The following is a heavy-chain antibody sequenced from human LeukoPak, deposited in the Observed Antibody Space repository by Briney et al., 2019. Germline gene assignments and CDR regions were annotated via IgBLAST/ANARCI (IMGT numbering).Heavy chain of an antibody. Sequence: GGSLRLSCAASGFTFSSYGMHWVRQAPGKGLEWVAFIRYDGSNKHYADSVKGRFTISRDNSKNTLYLQMNSLRAEDTAVYYCAKDSVDYDSSGYYYAPYYYYMDVWGKGTTVTVSS. CDR3: AKDSVDYDSSGYYYAPYYYYMDV. CDR2: IRYDGSNK. J-gene: IGHJ6*03. V-gene: IGHV3-30*02. D-gene: IGHD3-22*01. CDR1: GFTFSSYG.